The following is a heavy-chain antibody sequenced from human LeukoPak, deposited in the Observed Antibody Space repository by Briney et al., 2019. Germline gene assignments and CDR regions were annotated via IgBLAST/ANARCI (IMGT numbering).Heavy chain of an antibody. Sequence: SETLSLTCAVSGVSFSGYYWSWIRQPPGKGPEWIGEISHSGRSSYNPSLKSRVTISLDTSKNQFSLKLRFVTAADTAVYYCTRTSPGIPLDFWGQGTLVSVSS. CDR3: TRTSPGIPLDF. J-gene: IGHJ4*02. D-gene: IGHD1-26*01. CDR1: GVSFSGYY. CDR2: ISHSGRS. V-gene: IGHV4-34*01.